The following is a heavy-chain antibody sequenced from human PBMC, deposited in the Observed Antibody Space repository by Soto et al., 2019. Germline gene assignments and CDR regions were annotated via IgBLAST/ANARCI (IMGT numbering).Heavy chain of an antibody. D-gene: IGHD2-15*01. V-gene: IGHV4-30-2*01. Sequence: QLQLQESGSGLVKPSQTLSLTCAVSGGSISSGGYSWSWIRQPPGKGLEWIGDIYHGGSNYYNPSRKSRLTRSIDRSKSQLSLKLSSVTAADTGVYDCARGQVVAAQHGGQGTLVTVSS. CDR1: GGSISSGGYS. CDR2: IYHGGSN. CDR3: ARGQVVAAQH. J-gene: IGHJ4*02.